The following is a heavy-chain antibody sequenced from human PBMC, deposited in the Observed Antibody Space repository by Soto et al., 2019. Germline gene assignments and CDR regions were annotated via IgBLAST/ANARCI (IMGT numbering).Heavy chain of an antibody. V-gene: IGHV1-8*01. J-gene: IGHJ6*01. CDR1: GYTFTSYD. CDR3: ARWSDAYYDDSMDG. Sequence: QVQLVQSGAEVKKPAASVKVSCKASGYTFTSYDINWVRQATGQGLEWMGWMNPNSGNTGYAQKFQGRVTMTRNTAVTTDYMERSSLRSAYTAVYYCARWSDAYYDDSMDGCGQGTTVTASA. CDR2: MNPNSGNT.